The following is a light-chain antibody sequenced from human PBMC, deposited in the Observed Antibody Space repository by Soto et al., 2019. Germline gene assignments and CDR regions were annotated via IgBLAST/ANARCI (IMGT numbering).Light chain of an antibody. CDR3: NSYAGSNNPVV. CDR1: SSDVGGYNY. V-gene: IGLV2-8*01. CDR2: EVS. Sequence: QSVLTQPPSASGSPGQSVTISCTGTSSDVGGYNYVSWYQQHPGKAPKLMIYEVSKRPSGVPDRFSGSKSGNTASLTVSGLQAEDGADYYCNSYAGSNNPVVFGGGTKLTVL. J-gene: IGLJ2*01.